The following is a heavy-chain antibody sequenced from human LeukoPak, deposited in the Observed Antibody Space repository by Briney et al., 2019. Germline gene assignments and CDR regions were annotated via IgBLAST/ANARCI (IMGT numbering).Heavy chain of an antibody. Sequence: GGSLRLSCAASGFTFSSYWMHWVRQAPGKGLVWVSRINSDGSSTSYADSVKGRFTISRDNTKNSLYLQMNSLRAEDTAVYYCATEGRRGNSGFYAFDIWGQGTIVTVSS. CDR2: INSDGSST. D-gene: IGHD4-23*01. J-gene: IGHJ3*02. CDR1: GFTFSSYW. V-gene: IGHV3-74*01. CDR3: ATEGRRGNSGFYAFDI.